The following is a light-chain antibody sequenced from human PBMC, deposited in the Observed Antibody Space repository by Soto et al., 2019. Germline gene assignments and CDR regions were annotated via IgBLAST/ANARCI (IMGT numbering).Light chain of an antibody. CDR1: SSDIGVYNY. Sequence: QSVLTQPPSASGSPGQSVTISCTGTSSDIGVYNYVSWYQQHPGKAPKLMIYEVSKRPSGVPDRFSGSKSGNTASLAISGLQAEDEADYYCQSFDKYLSAVVFGGGTKLTVL. V-gene: IGLV2-8*01. CDR2: EVS. CDR3: QSFDKYLSAVV. J-gene: IGLJ2*01.